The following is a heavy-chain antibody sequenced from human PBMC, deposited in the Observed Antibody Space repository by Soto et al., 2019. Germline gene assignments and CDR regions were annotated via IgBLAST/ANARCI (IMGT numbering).Heavy chain of an antibody. CDR2: IHNSGTS. J-gene: IGHJ5*01. Sequence: SENLSLTFTVSVATRTSYYWCWILVAPWKGLEWIGHIHNSGTSTHNPSLTGRVNISIDMSKKQFSLKLTSLTSADTAVYYRARDFYDSVGYPRFDSWTQATLVTASS. D-gene: IGHD3-22*01. CDR1: VATRTSYY. CDR3: ARDFYDSVGYPRFDS. V-gene: IGHV4-59*01.